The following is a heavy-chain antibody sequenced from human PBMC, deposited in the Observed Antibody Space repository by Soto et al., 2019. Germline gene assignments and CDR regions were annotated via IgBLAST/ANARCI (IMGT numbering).Heavy chain of an antibody. D-gene: IGHD3-10*01. V-gene: IGHV4-34*01. J-gene: IGHJ4*02. CDR2: IHHSGST. CDR3: ASYGSGSYYNGYYFDY. Sequence: SETLSLTCAVYGGSFSSYYWSWIRQSPGKGLEWIGEIHHSGSTNYKPSLKSRVTISVDTSKNQFSLELRSVTAADTAVYYCASYGSGSYYNGYYFDYWGQGTLVTVSS. CDR1: GGSFSSYY.